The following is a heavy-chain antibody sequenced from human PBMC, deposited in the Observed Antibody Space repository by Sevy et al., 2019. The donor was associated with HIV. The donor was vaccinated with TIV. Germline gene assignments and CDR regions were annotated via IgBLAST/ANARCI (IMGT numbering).Heavy chain of an antibody. V-gene: IGHV4-59*01. CDR1: DGSISPYY. CDR3: ARGGGLTDYGMDV. CDR2: MYYSGSI. D-gene: IGHD3-16*01. Sequence: SETLSLTCAVSDGSISPYYWNWIRQPPGKGLEWIGYMYYSGSIKYNPSFKSQVTISVDMSKNQVSLNLRSVTAADTAVYYCARGGGLTDYGMDVWGQGTTVTVSS. J-gene: IGHJ6*02.